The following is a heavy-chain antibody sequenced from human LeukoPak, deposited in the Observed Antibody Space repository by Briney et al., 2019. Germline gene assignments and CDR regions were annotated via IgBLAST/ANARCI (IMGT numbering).Heavy chain of an antibody. CDR2: INPNSGGT. D-gene: IGHD3-9*01. J-gene: IGHJ4*02. CDR3: ARGYDILTGFDY. V-gene: IGHV1-2*02. Sequence: ASVKVSCKASGYTFTGYYMYWVRQAPGQGLEWMGWINPNSGGTNYAQKFQGRVTMTRDTSISTAYMELSRLRSDDTAVYYCARGYDILTGFDYWGQGTLVTVSS. CDR1: GYTFTGYY.